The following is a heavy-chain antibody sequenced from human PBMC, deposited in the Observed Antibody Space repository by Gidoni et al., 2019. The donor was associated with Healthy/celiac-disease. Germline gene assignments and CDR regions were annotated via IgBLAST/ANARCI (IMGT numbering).Heavy chain of an antibody. CDR3: ARGIRGMVQGIDY. Sequence: QVQLVQSGAEVKKPGSSVKVSCKASVGTFSSYAISWVRQAPGQGLEWMGRIIPILGIANYAQKVQGRVTITADKSTSTAYMELSSLRSEDTAVYYCARGIRGMVQGIDYWGQGTLVTVSS. D-gene: IGHD3-10*01. V-gene: IGHV1-69*04. J-gene: IGHJ4*02. CDR2: IIPILGIA. CDR1: VGTFSSYA.